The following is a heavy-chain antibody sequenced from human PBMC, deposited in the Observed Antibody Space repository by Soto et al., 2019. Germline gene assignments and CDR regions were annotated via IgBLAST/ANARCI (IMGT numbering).Heavy chain of an antibody. Sequence: QVQLVQSGAEVNKPGASVKVSCKASGYSFITSYHMHWVRQAPGQGLEWMGIINPTGSMTRYSQKFQGRLTMTRDTSTATDYMELSNLTSEDTAVYFCARDTGYDHDAFDIWGQGTRVTVSS. CDR3: ARDTGYDHDAFDI. D-gene: IGHD5-12*01. J-gene: IGHJ3*02. V-gene: IGHV1-46*01. CDR1: GYSFITSYH. CDR2: INPTGSMT.